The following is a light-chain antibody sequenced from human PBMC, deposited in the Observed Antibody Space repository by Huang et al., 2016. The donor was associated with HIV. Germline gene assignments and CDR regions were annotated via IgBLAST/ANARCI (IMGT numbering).Light chain of an antibody. Sequence: DVVMTQSPLSLPVTLGQPASISCRSSQRLLHSDGNTYLNWFQQRPGQSPRRLIYKVSNRDSGVPDRFSGSGSGTDFTLKISRVEAEDVGIYYCMQGTHWPPTFGQGTKVEIK. CDR3: MQGTHWPPT. V-gene: IGKV2-30*02. CDR2: KVS. CDR1: QRLLHSDGNTY. J-gene: IGKJ1*01.